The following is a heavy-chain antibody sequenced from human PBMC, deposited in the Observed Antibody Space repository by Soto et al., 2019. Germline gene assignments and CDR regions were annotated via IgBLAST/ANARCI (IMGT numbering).Heavy chain of an antibody. CDR3: ASLSLGWHEADY. D-gene: IGHD6-19*01. CDR2: INSDGSST. Sequence: GGSLRLSCAASGFTFSSYWMHWVRQAPGKGLVWVSRINSDGSSTSYADSVKGRFTISRDNAKNTLYLQMNSLRAEDTAVYYCASLSLGWHEADYWGQGTLVTVSS. CDR1: GFTFSSYW. V-gene: IGHV3-74*01. J-gene: IGHJ4*02.